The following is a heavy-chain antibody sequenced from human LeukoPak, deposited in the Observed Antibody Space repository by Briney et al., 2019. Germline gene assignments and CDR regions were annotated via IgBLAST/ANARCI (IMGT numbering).Heavy chain of an antibody. CDR1: GYSFTSYW. V-gene: IGHV5-51*01. J-gene: IGHJ4*02. D-gene: IGHD5-24*01. Sequence: GESLKISCKASGYSFTSYWIGWVRQMPGKGLEWMGIIYPVDSDTRSSPSFEGQATISADKSISTAYLQWSSLKASDTAIYYCARQGDGYDYWGQGTLVTVSS. CDR2: IYPVDSDT. CDR3: ARQGDGYDY.